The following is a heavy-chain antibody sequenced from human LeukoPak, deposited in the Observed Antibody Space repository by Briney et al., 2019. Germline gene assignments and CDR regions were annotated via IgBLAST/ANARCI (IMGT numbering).Heavy chain of an antibody. CDR3: MRGGGWGPTDYGDFVY. CDR2: ISTYNGNT. Sequence: GASVKVSFKASGYTFTSYGISWVRQAPGHGLEWVGWISTYNGNTNYAQKLQGRFTMTTDTSTSTAYMELRSLRSDDTAVYYCMRGGGWGPTDYGDFVYWGQGTLVTVSS. V-gene: IGHV1-18*01. J-gene: IGHJ4*02. CDR1: GYTFTSYG. D-gene: IGHD4-17*01.